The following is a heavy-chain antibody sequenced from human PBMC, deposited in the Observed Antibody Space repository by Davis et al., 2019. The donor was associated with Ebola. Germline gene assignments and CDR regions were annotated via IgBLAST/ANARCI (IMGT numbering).Heavy chain of an antibody. CDR1: GGSISSSSYY. Sequence: SETLSLTCTVSGGSISSSSYYWGWIRQPPGKGLEWIGSIYYSGSTYYNPSLKSRVTISVDTSKNQFSLKLSSVTAADTAVYYCASGLLDWFDPWGQGTLVTVSS. J-gene: IGHJ5*02. D-gene: IGHD2-15*01. CDR3: ASGLLDWFDP. CDR2: IYYSGST. V-gene: IGHV4-39*01.